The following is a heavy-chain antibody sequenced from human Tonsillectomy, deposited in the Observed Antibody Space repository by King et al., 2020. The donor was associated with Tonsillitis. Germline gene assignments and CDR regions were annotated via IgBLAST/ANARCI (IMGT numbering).Heavy chain of an antibody. CDR1: GYTLTSYG. D-gene: IGHD2-15*01. CDR3: AREYCSGGSCYSVGMDV. Sequence: QLVQSGAEVKKPGASVKVSCKASGYTLTSYGISWVRQAPGQGLEWMGWISAYNGNTNYAQKLQARVTMTTDTSTSTAYMELRSLRSDDTAVYYCAREYCSGGSCYSVGMDVWGQGTTVTVSS. CDR2: ISAYNGNT. J-gene: IGHJ6*02. V-gene: IGHV1-18*01.